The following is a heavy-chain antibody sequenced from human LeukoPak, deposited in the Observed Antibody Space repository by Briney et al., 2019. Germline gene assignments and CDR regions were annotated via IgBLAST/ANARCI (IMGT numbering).Heavy chain of an antibody. CDR2: IKQDGSEK. Sequence: GGSLRLSCAASGFTFRSYWMSWVRQAPGKGLEWVANIKQDGSEKYYVDSVKGRFTISRDNAKNSLYLQMNSLRAEDTAVYYCARKSAAVRRGYHYYMDVWGKGTTVTVSS. V-gene: IGHV3-7*01. CDR3: ARKSAAVRRGYHYYMDV. J-gene: IGHJ6*03. CDR1: GFTFRSYW. D-gene: IGHD6-13*01.